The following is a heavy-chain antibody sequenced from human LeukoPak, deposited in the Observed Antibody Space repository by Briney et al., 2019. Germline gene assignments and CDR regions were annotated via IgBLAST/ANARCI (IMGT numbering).Heavy chain of an antibody. CDR1: GYTFTDYY. CDR3: ARQGGAMIAVVKVALDI. D-gene: IGHD3-22*01. CDR2: RNPNSGGT. J-gene: IGHJ3*02. Sequence: ASVKVSCKTSGYTFTDYYIHWVRQAPGQGLEWMGWRNPNSGGTNYAQKFQGRVTMTRDTSINTAYMELSSLRSDDTAVYYCARQGGAMIAVVKVALDIWGQGTMVTVSS. V-gene: IGHV1-2*02.